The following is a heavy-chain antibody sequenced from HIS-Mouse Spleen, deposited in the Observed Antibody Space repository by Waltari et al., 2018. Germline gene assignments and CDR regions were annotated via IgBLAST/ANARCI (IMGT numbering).Heavy chain of an antibody. J-gene: IGHJ2*01. V-gene: IGHV4-39*07. Sequence: QLQLQESGPGLVKPSETLSLTCTVSGGSISSSRYYLGWIRQPPGKGLEWIGRFYYSGSTYYNPSLKSRVTISVDTSKNQFSLKLSSVTAADTAVYYCAREIPYSSSWYDWYFDLWGRGTLVTVSS. D-gene: IGHD6-13*01. CDR3: AREIPYSSSWYDWYFDL. CDR1: GGSISSSRYY. CDR2: FYYSGST.